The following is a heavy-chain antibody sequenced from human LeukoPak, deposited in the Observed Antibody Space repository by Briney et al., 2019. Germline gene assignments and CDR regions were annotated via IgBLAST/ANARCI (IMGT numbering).Heavy chain of an antibody. CDR1: GGSFSGYY. V-gene: IGHV4-34*01. Sequence: SETLSLTCAVDGGSFSGYYWSWIRQPPGRGLEGIGKINHSGRANYNPSLKSRDTISVDTSKNQFSLKLSSVTAADTAVYYCASLRPDYDFWSAYYKFWGQGTLVTVSS. CDR3: ASLRPDYDFWSAYYKF. D-gene: IGHD3-3*01. J-gene: IGHJ4*02. CDR2: INHSGRA.